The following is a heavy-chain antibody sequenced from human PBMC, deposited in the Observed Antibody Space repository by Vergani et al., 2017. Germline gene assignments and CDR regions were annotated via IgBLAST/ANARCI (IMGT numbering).Heavy chain of an antibody. D-gene: IGHD3-10*01. CDR2: IYPGDSDT. J-gene: IGHJ4*02. CDR1: GYSFTSYW. V-gene: IGHV5-51*01. Sequence: EVQLVESGGGLVQPGRSLRLSCAASGYSFTSYWIGWVRQMPGKGLEWMGIIYPGDSDTRYSPSFQGQVTISADKSISTAYLQWSSLKASDTAMYYCARRDYYGSGSYEYWGQGTLVSVSS. CDR3: ARRDYYGSGSYEY.